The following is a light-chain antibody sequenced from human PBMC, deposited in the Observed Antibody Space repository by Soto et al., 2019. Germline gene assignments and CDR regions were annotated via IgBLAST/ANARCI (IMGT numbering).Light chain of an antibody. J-gene: IGKJ2*01. CDR2: DAS. CDR3: EQYENVPT. CDR1: QDISTS. Sequence: DIPLTQSPSSLSASIGDSVTITCQASQDISTSLNWYHRRPGKAPKLLITDASTLQTGVPPRFRGSGAGTDFSFTISRLQPEEFGEYYCEQYENVPTFGQGTKVKIK. V-gene: IGKV1-33*01.